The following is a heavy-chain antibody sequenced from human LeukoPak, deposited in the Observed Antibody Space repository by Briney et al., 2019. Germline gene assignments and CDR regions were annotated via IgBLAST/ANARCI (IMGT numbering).Heavy chain of an antibody. CDR1: GGSISNYS. CDR3: ARGLRGTYYFDY. CDR2: IYYSGSN. V-gene: IGHV4-59*01. Sequence: PSETLSLTCTVSGGSISNYSWSWIRQPPGKGLGWIGYIYYSGSNNQNPSLKSRVAISVDTSKNQFSLKLTSVTAADTAVYYCARGLRGTYYFDYWGQGTLVTVSS. J-gene: IGHJ4*02. D-gene: IGHD1-26*01.